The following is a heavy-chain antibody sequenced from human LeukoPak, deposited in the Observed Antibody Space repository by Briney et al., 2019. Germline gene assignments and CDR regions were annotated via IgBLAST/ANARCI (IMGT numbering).Heavy chain of an antibody. CDR2: INPSGGST. Sequence: GASVKVSFKASGYTFTSYYMHWVRQAPGQGLEWMGIINPSGGSTSYAQKFQGRVTMTRDTSTSTVYMELSSLRSEDTAVYYCARRHHEPNSSSWRGYFDLWGRGTLVTVSS. D-gene: IGHD6-13*01. J-gene: IGHJ2*01. CDR1: GYTFTSYY. V-gene: IGHV1-46*01. CDR3: ARRHHEPNSSSWRGYFDL.